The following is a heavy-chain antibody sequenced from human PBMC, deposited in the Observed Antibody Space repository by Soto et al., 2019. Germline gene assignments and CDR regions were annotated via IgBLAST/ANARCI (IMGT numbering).Heavy chain of an antibody. CDR2: INHSGST. D-gene: IGHD2-15*01. J-gene: IGHJ4*02. CDR3: ARNRYCSGGSCYSIPSYIDY. V-gene: IGHV4-34*01. CDR1: GGSFSGYY. Sequence: SETLSLTCAVYGGSFSGYYWSWIRQPPGKGLEWIGEINHSGSTNYNPSLKSRVTISVDTSKNQFSLKLSSVTAADTAVYYCARNRYCSGGSCYSIPSYIDYWGQGTLVTV.